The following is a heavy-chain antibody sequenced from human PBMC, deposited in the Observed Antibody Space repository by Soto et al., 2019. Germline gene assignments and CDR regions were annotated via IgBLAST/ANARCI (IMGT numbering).Heavy chain of an antibody. V-gene: IGHV3-30-3*01. Sequence: GGSLRLSCAASGFTFSNFAMHWVRQGPGKGLEWVAMISFDGSNKNHADSVKGRFSISRDNSKNTLYLQMNNVRAEDAAVYYCARKGEDSSGHFRIAFWGQGTLVTVSS. D-gene: IGHD6-19*01. CDR1: GFTFSNFA. J-gene: IGHJ1*01. CDR3: ARKGEDSSGHFRIAF. CDR2: ISFDGSNK.